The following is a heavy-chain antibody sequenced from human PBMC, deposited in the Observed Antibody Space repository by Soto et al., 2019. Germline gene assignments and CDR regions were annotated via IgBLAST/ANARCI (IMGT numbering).Heavy chain of an antibody. V-gene: IGHV1-46*03. Sequence: QVQLVQSGAEVKKPGASVKVSCKASGYTFTSYYMHWVRQAPGQGLEWMGIINPSGGSTSYAQKFQGRVTLTRDTSTSTVYMALSSRRSEDTAVYSCARVAVGSGSYYRWFDPWGQGTLVTVSS. J-gene: IGHJ5*02. CDR1: GYTFTSYY. CDR2: INPSGGST. CDR3: ARVAVGSGSYYRWFDP. D-gene: IGHD3-10*01.